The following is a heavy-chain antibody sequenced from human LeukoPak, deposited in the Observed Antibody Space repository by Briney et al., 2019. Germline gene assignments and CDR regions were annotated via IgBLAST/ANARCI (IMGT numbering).Heavy chain of an antibody. CDR1: GFSIGDYW. Sequence: GSLRPSFAASGFSIGDYWMSWVRQAPGKGLEWVANINQDEGSKDYVDSVKGRFTISRDNAKNSLYLQMNSLRAEDTAVYYCWHPMIQGAVSWGQGTLVTVSS. J-gene: IGHJ5*02. D-gene: IGHD3-10*01. CDR2: INQDEGSK. V-gene: IGHV3-7*01. CDR3: WHPMIQGAVS.